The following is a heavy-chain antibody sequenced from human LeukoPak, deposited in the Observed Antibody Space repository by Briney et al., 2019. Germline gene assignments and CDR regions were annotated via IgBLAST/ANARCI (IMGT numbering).Heavy chain of an antibody. V-gene: IGHV4-39*07. Sequence: SETLSLTCTVSGGSICSSSYYWGWIRQPPGKGLEWIGSIYYSGSTYYNPSLKSRVTISVDTSKNQFSLKLSSVTAGDTAVYYCARGPSYYYDSSGYWDYWGQGTLVTVSS. D-gene: IGHD3-22*01. CDR1: GGSICSSSYY. J-gene: IGHJ4*02. CDR3: ARGPSYYYDSSGYWDY. CDR2: IYYSGST.